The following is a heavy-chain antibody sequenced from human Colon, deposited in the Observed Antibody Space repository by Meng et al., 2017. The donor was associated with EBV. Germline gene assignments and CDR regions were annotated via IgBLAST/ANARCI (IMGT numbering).Heavy chain of an antibody. CDR3: ARHVYGDSYGF. CDR1: GVSLDNRYDF. V-gene: IGHV4-39*01. Sequence: VHGSSPRLVKLSATLSLPCSVSGVSLDNRYDFWDWIRQPPGKGLEWSGSVRYSGASSYNPSLTSRVTISVDTSMNQFSLNLSSLTAADTAVYYCARHVYGDSYGFWGQGTLVTVSS. J-gene: IGHJ4*02. D-gene: IGHD4-17*01. CDR2: VRYSGAS.